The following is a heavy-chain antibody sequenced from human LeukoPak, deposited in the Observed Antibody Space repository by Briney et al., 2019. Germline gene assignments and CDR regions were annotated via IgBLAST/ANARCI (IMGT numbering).Heavy chain of an antibody. CDR2: ISSSGSTI. J-gene: IGHJ4*02. Sequence: GGSLRLSCAASGFTFSDYYMSWIRQAPGKGLEWVSYISSSGSTIYYADSVKGRFTISRDNAKNSLYLQMNSLRAEDTAVYYCARGYYYDSSSSALDYWGQGTLVTVSS. CDR3: ARGYYYDSSSSALDY. V-gene: IGHV3-11*01. CDR1: GFTFSDYY. D-gene: IGHD3-22*01.